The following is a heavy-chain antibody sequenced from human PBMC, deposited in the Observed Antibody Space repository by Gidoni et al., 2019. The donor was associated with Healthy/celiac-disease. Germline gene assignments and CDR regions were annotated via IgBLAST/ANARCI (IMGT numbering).Heavy chain of an antibody. Sequence: QVQLVESGGGVVTPGRSLRLSCAASGFTFSSYAMHWVRQAPGKGLEWVAVISYDGSNKYYADSVKGRFTISRDNSKNTLYLQMNSLRAEDTAVYYCARDSDSSGWYGRYFDYWGQGTLVTVSS. J-gene: IGHJ4*02. CDR3: ARDSDSSGWYGRYFDY. CDR1: GFTFSSYA. D-gene: IGHD6-19*01. CDR2: ISYDGSNK. V-gene: IGHV3-30*01.